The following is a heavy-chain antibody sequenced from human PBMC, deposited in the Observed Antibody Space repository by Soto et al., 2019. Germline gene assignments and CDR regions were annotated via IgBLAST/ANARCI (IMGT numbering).Heavy chain of an antibody. CDR2: ISGSGGST. Sequence: GGSLRLSCAASGFTFSSYAMSWVRQAPGKGLEWVSAISGSGGSTYYADSVKGRFTISRDNSKNTLYLQMNSLRAEDTAVYYCAKLPHLWAAAGTYFDYWGQGTLVTVSS. CDR3: AKLPHLWAAAGTYFDY. CDR1: GFTFSSYA. J-gene: IGHJ4*02. D-gene: IGHD6-13*01. V-gene: IGHV3-23*01.